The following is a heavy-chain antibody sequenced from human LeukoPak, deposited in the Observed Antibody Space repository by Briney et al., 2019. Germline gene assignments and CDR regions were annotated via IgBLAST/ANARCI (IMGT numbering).Heavy chain of an antibody. Sequence: PSGTLSLTCAVSGGSISSSNWWSWVRQPPGKGLEWIGYIYYSGSTNFNPSLKSRVTISLDTSKNQFSLKLSSVTTADTAVYYCARGWELGDYYMDVWGRGTTVTISS. J-gene: IGHJ6*03. CDR3: ARGWELGDYYMDV. D-gene: IGHD4-23*01. CDR2: IYYSGST. CDR1: GGSISSSNW. V-gene: IGHV4-4*02.